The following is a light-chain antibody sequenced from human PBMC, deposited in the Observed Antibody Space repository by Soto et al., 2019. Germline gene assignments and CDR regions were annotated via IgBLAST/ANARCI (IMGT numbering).Light chain of an antibody. CDR3: QQYNSDST. Sequence: TGSPDTLSLSPGERATLSCRASQSVSSNLAWYQQKPGQAPSLLIYGAFTRATGIPTRFSGSGSGTEFTLTISSLQSEDFATYYCQQYNSDSTFGQGTRLEIK. CDR2: GAF. CDR1: QSVSSN. V-gene: IGKV3-15*01. J-gene: IGKJ5*01.